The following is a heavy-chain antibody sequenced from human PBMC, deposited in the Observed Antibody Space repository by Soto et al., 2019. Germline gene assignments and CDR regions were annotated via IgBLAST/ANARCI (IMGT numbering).Heavy chain of an antibody. J-gene: IGHJ4*02. CDR2: MGGSGGT. CDR3: AKGQYWSHYYDS. Sequence: GGSLGLSCAASGFSVSSYASSWVLLAPGKRLEWFSCMGGSGGTYYADAVKGRLTISRDNSKNMLYRQLNSVSAQDPAMYYCAKGQYWSHYYDSRGQGTLVPVSS. D-gene: IGHD2-15*01. V-gene: IGHV3-23*01. CDR1: GFSVSSYA.